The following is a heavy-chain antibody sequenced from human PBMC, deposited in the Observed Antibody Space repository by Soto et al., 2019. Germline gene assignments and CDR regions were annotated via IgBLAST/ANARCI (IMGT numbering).Heavy chain of an antibody. CDR2: ISAYNGNT. Sequence: QVQLVQSGAEVKKPGASVKVSCKASGYTFTSYGISWVRQAPGQGLEWMGWISAYNGNTNYAQKLQGRVTMTTDPSTSTAYMELRSLRSDDKPVYYCARSPDTVILVPSPPGYWGPGTLVTVSS. V-gene: IGHV1-18*01. D-gene: IGHD3-22*01. J-gene: IGHJ4*02. CDR3: ARSPDTVILVPSPPGY. CDR1: GYTFTSYG.